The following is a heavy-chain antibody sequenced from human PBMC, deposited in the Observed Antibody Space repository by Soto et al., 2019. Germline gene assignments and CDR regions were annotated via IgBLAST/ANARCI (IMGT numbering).Heavy chain of an antibody. Sequence: QVQLQESGPGLVKPSQTLSLTCTVSGGSISSGGYYWSWIRQHPGKGLEWIGYIHYSGSTYYNPSLKSRVTISVDTSKNQFSLKLSSVTAADTAVYYCARVDKSMGATCVSYWGQGTLVTVSS. V-gene: IGHV4-31*03. CDR3: ARVDKSMGATCVSY. D-gene: IGHD1-26*01. J-gene: IGHJ4*02. CDR2: IHYSGST. CDR1: GGSISSGGYY.